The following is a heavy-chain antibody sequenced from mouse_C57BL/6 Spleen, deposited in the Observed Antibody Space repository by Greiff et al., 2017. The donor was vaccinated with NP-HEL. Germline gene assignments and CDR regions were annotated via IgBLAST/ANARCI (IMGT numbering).Heavy chain of an antibody. CDR1: GYTFTGYW. J-gene: IGHJ1*03. CDR3: ARKDCNYGTGRTPEWYCDV. CDR2: ILPGSGST. D-gene: IGHD1-1*01. Sequence: VQVVESGAELMKPGASVKLSCKATGYTFTGYWIEWVKQRPGHGLEWIGEILPGSGSTNYNEKFKGKATFTADTSSNTAYMQLSSLTTEDSAIYYCARKDCNYGTGRTPEWYCDVWGTGTTVTVSS. V-gene: IGHV1-9*01.